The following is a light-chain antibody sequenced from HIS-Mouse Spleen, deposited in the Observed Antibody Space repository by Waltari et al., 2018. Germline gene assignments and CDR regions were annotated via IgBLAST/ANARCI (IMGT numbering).Light chain of an antibody. CDR3: QAWDSSTAV. J-gene: IGLJ2*01. V-gene: IGLV3-1*01. CDR1: KMGDKY. Sequence: SYELTQPPSVSVSPGQTASITCSGVKMGDKYACWYQHKPGKSPVLVIYQDSKRPSGIPERFSGSNSGNTATLTISGTQAMDEADYYCQAWDSSTAVFGGGTKLTVL. CDR2: QDS.